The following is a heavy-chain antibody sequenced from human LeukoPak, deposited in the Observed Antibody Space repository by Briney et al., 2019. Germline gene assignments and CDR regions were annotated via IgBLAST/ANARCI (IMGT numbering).Heavy chain of an antibody. J-gene: IGHJ4*02. Sequence: SEALSLTCAVYGGSFSGYYWSWIRQPPGKGLEWIGEINHGGSTNYNPSLKSRVTISVDTSKNQFSLKLSSVTAADTAVYYCARGGKDCSSTSCYSYYFDYWGQGTLVTVSS. CDR2: INHGGST. CDR3: ARGGKDCSSTSCYSYYFDY. CDR1: GGSFSGYY. V-gene: IGHV4-34*01. D-gene: IGHD2-2*01.